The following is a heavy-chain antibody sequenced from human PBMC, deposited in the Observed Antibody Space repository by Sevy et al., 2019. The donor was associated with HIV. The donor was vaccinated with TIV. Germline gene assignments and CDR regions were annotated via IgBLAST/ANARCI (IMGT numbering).Heavy chain of an antibody. V-gene: IGHV3-23*01. CDR1: GFTFSKYS. CDR2: LSFGCGKI. CDR3: AREGCTKPHDY. Sequence: GGSLRLSCAASGFTFSKYSMSWVRQPPGKGLEWVSTLSFGCGKINYAYSVKGRFTISSDKSKGSEDLQMNNLRPEDTAVYYCAREGCTKPHDYWGQGTLVTVSS. D-gene: IGHD2-8*01. J-gene: IGHJ4*02.